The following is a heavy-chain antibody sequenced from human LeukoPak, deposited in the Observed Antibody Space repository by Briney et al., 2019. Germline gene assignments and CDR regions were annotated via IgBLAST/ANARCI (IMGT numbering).Heavy chain of an antibody. CDR1: GFTFAKFA. Sequence: GGSLRLSCAISGFTFAKFAMSWVRQAPGKGLEWVSTISGSGIVTYYADSVKGRSTISRDNSKNTLYLQMNSLRAEDTAVYYCAKDQGIAAAGNSQFFNFDYWGQGTLVTVSS. J-gene: IGHJ4*02. CDR3: AKDQGIAAAGNSQFFNFDY. V-gene: IGHV3-23*01. D-gene: IGHD6-13*01. CDR2: ISGSGIVT.